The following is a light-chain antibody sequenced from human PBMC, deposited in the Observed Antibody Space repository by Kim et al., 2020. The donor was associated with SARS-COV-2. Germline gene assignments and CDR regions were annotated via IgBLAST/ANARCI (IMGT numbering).Light chain of an antibody. V-gene: IGLV3-1*01. CDR1: KLGDKY. Sequence: SYELTQPPSVSVSPGQTASITCSGYKLGDKYVSWYQQKPGQSPVVVIYHDNQRPSGIPERFSGSNSGNTATLTISGTQAMDEADYYCQVWDSSTHNYVFGAGTKVTVL. CDR3: QVWDSSTHNYV. CDR2: HDN. J-gene: IGLJ1*01.